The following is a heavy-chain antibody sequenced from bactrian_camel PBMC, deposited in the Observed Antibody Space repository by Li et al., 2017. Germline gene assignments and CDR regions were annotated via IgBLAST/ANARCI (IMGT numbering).Heavy chain of an antibody. CDR3: TLARMDWTPGILD. CDR2: LSSGGNT. CDR1: GFTFNTAY. V-gene: IGHV3S13*01. D-gene: IGHD1*01. J-gene: IGHJ4*01. Sequence: VQLVESGGGLVQPGGSLRLSCAASGFTFNTAYMRWVRQAPGKGLEWVATLSSGGNTFYTDSVKGRFTISADNAKNMLYLQMNSLEPEDTAVYHCTLARMDWTPGILDWGQGTQVTVS.